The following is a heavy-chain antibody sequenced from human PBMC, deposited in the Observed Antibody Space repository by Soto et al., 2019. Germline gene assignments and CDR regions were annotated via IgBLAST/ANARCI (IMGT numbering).Heavy chain of an antibody. Sequence: GGSLRLSCAASGFTFSSYSMNWVRQAPGKGLEWVSSISSSSSYIYYADSVKGRFTISRDNAKNSLYLQMNSLRAEDTAVYYCAGDLGSGYYFFDYWGQGTLVTVSS. CDR1: GFTFSSYS. D-gene: IGHD3-22*01. J-gene: IGHJ4*02. V-gene: IGHV3-21*01. CDR3: AGDLGSGYYFFDY. CDR2: ISSSSSYI.